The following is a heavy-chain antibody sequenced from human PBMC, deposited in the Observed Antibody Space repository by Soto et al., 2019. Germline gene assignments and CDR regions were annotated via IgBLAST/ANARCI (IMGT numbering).Heavy chain of an antibody. Sequence: QLQLQESGPGLVKPSETLSLTCTVSGGSISSSSYYWGWIRQPPGKGLEWIGSIYYSGSTYYNPSLKSRVTISVDTSKNQFSLKLSSVTAADTAVYYCARRQQQLGIGYYYYGMDVWGQGTTVTVSS. CDR3: ARRQQQLGIGYYYYGMDV. D-gene: IGHD6-13*01. V-gene: IGHV4-39*01. J-gene: IGHJ6*02. CDR1: GGSISSSSYY. CDR2: IYYSGST.